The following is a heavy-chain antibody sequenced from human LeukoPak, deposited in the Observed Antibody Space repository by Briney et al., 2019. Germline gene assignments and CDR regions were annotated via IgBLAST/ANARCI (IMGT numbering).Heavy chain of an antibody. CDR2: IKEDESEK. J-gene: IGHJ4*02. Sequence: GGSLRPSCAASGFTFSRYWMSWVRQAPGKGLEGVANIKEDESEKYYVDSVKGRFTISRDNAKNLLYLQMNSLRAEDTAVYYCARDKEMAAITGSLFDFWGQGTLVTVSS. CDR1: GFTFSRYW. V-gene: IGHV3-7*01. CDR3: ARDKEMAAITGSLFDF. D-gene: IGHD5-24*01.